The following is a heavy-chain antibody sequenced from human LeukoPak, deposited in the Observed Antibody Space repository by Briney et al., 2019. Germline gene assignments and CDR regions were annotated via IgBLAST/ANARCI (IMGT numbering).Heavy chain of an antibody. D-gene: IGHD3-10*01. CDR3: VRWDYYGSGSRRLDY. J-gene: IGHJ4*02. CDR2: IYYTGST. Sequence: SETLSLTCTVSGGSITSSSYYWGWIRQPPGKGPEWIGSIYYTGSTNYNPSLKSRVTISLDTSKNQFSLKLTSVTAADTAIYYCVRWDYYGSGSRRLDYWGQGTLVTVSS. CDR1: GGSITSSSYY. V-gene: IGHV4-39*07.